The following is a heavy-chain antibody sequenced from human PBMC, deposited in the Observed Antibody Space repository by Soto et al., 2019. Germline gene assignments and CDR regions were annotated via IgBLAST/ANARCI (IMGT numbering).Heavy chain of an antibody. CDR2: ISSNGVST. D-gene: IGHD3-3*02. Sequence: EVQLVESGGGLVQPGGSLRLSCAASGFTFSSYAMHWVRQAPGKGLEYVSAISSNGVSTYHANSVKGRFTISRDNSENTLYIQMGSLRAEDMAVYYWATSTRRDLFTYYVDYWGQGTLVTVSS. CDR1: GFTFSSYA. CDR3: ATSTRRDLFTYYVDY. J-gene: IGHJ4*02. V-gene: IGHV3-64*01.